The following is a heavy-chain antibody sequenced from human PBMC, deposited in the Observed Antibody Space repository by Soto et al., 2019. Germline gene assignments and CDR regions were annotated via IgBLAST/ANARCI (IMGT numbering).Heavy chain of an antibody. CDR3: AKDQTDVTLFDY. V-gene: IGHV3-23*01. J-gene: IGHJ4*02. CDR1: GFSFSSLA. D-gene: IGHD2-21*02. CDR2: ISGRGVDT. Sequence: LRLSCAASGFSFSSLAMSWVRQAPGKGLEWVPSISGRGVDTLYADSVKGRVTISRDNSRNTLYLQVNSLRAEDTAVYYCAKDQTDVTLFDYWGQGTLVTVSS.